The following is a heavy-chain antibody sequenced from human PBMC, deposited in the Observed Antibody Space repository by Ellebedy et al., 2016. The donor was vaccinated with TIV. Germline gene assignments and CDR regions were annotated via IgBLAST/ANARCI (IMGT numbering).Heavy chain of an antibody. CDR3: ARDQPRYSSSSFDY. CDR1: GFTFSSYA. V-gene: IGHV3-21*01. J-gene: IGHJ4*02. D-gene: IGHD6-6*01. Sequence: GGSLRLSCAASGFTFSSYAMSWVRQAPGKGLEWVSAISSSSSYIYYADSVKGRFTISRDNAKNSLYLQMNSLRAEDTAVYYCARDQPRYSSSSFDYWGQGTLVTVSS. CDR2: ISSSSSYI.